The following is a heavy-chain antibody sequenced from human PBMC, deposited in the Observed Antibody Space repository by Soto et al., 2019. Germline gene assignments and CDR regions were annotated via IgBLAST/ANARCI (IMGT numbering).Heavy chain of an antibody. J-gene: IGHJ4*02. D-gene: IGHD4-17*01. Sequence: QVQLQQWGAGLLKPSEPLSLTCAVYGGSFSGYSWSGIRQPPGKGRGWFGEINHSGSTTYNPSLKSRVTISVDTSKNQFSLKLSSVTAADTAVYYCAREYGDYGVIDYWGQGTLVTVSS. CDR1: GGSFSGYS. CDR2: INHSGST. V-gene: IGHV4-34*01. CDR3: AREYGDYGVIDY.